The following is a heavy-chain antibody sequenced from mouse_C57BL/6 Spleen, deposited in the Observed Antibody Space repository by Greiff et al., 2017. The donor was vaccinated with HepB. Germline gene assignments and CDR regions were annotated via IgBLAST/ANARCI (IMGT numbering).Heavy chain of an antibody. CDR1: GYTFTSYW. D-gene: IGHD1-1*01. J-gene: IGHJ4*01. V-gene: IGHV1-5*01. CDR2: IYPGNSDT. Sequence: VQLQQSGTVLARPGASVKMSCKTSGYTFTSYWMHWVKQRPGQGLEWIGAIYPGNSDTSYNQKFKGKAKLTAVTSASTAYMELSSLTNEDSAVYYCTRADYDRAECAMDYWGQGTSVTVSS. CDR3: TRADYDRAECAMDY.